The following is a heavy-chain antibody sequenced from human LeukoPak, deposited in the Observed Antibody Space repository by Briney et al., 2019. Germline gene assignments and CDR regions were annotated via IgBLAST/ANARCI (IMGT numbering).Heavy chain of an antibody. Sequence: GESLKISCKGSGYSFTSYWIGWVRQMPGKGLEWMGIIYPGDSDTKYSPSFRGQVTISADKSISTAYLQWSSLKASDTAMYYCARHHRDIVVVVAAPSYDYWGQRTLVTVSS. J-gene: IGHJ4*02. CDR3: ARHHRDIVVVVAAPSYDY. V-gene: IGHV5-51*01. CDR1: GYSFTSYW. CDR2: IYPGDSDT. D-gene: IGHD2-15*01.